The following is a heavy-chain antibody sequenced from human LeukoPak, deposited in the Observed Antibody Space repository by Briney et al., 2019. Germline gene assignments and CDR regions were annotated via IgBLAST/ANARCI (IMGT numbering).Heavy chain of an antibody. J-gene: IGHJ4*02. CDR1: GFTFGDHI. Sequence: GGSLRLSCAASGFTFGDHIMNWVRQLPGKRLEWVAYVSGSGGTVYYADSVKGRFTVSRDNGKSSLYLQMNSLRVEDTALYYCVRQFASWGQGTLVTVSS. CDR3: VRQFAS. V-gene: IGHV3-48*01. CDR2: VSGSGGTV.